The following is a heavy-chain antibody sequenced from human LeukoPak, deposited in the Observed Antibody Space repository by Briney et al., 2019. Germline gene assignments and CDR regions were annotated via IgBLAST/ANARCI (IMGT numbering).Heavy chain of an antibody. CDR2: ISSSGSTI. CDR3: ARIGRDGYNYGYFQH. D-gene: IGHD5-24*01. J-gene: IGHJ1*01. CDR1: GFTFSSYE. V-gene: IGHV3-48*03. Sequence: GGSLRLSCAASGFTFSSYEMNWVRQAPGKGLEWVSYISSSGSTIYYADSVKGRFTISRDNAKNSLYLQMNSLRAEDTAVYYCARIGRDGYNYGYFQHWGQGTLVTVSS.